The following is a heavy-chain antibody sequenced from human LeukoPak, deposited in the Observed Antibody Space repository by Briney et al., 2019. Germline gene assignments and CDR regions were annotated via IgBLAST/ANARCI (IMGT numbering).Heavy chain of an antibody. Sequence: GGSLRLSCAASGFTFSSYGMHWVRQAPGKGLEWVAFIRYDGNNKYYAGSVKGRFTMSRDNSKNTLYLQMNSLNPEDTADYYCAKHRGGSFSPFDPWGQGTLVTVSS. CDR3: AKHRGGSFSPFDP. V-gene: IGHV3-30*02. CDR1: GFTFSSYG. J-gene: IGHJ5*02. CDR2: IRYDGNNK. D-gene: IGHD1-26*01.